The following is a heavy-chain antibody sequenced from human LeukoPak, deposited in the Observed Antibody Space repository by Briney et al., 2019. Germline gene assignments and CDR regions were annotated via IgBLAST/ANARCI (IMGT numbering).Heavy chain of an antibody. CDR2: ISSRGSTI. CDR3: ARHDTAMATDYGMDV. D-gene: IGHD5-18*01. Sequence: GGSLRLSCAASGFTFSEYYMSWIRQAPGKGLEWVSYISSRGSTIYYADSVKGRFTISRGNAKNSLYLQMNSLRAEDTAVYYCARHDTAMATDYGMDVWGQGTTVTVSS. CDR1: GFTFSEYY. J-gene: IGHJ6*02. V-gene: IGHV3-11*01.